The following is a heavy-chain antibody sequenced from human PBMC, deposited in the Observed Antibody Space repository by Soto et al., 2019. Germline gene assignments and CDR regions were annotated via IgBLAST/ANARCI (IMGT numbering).Heavy chain of an antibody. CDR3: ARGLRYSSSLSSFADY. J-gene: IGHJ4*02. Sequence: SETLSLTCTVSGGSISSGGYYWSWIRQHPGKGLEWIGYIYYSGSTYYNPSLKSRVTISVDTSKNQFSLKLSSVTAADTAVYYCARGLRYSSSLSSFADYWGQGTLVTVSS. V-gene: IGHV4-31*03. CDR1: GGSISSGGYY. D-gene: IGHD6-6*01. CDR2: IYYSGST.